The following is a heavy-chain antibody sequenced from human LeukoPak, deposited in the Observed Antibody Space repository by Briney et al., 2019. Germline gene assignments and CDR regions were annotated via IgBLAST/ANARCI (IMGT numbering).Heavy chain of an antibody. Sequence: ASVKVSCKASGYTFTNYGLTWVRQAPGQGLEWMGWISAYNGYIAYAQNFQGRVTMTTDTSTSTAYMELRSLRSDDTAVYYCARDRAVAGKRYYFDYWGQGTLVTVSS. CDR2: ISAYNGYI. CDR1: GYTFTNYG. D-gene: IGHD6-19*01. J-gene: IGHJ4*02. CDR3: ARDRAVAGKRYYFDY. V-gene: IGHV1-18*01.